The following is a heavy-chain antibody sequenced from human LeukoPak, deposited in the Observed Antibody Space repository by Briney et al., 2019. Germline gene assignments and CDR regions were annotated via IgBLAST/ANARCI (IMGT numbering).Heavy chain of an antibody. V-gene: IGHV1-8*03. Sequence: ASVKVSCKASGYTFTSYDINWVRQATGQGLEGMEWMNPNSGNTGYAHKFQGRVTITRNTSISTAYMELSSLRSEDTAVYYCARGRGAAAGNNYYYMDVWGKGTTVTVSS. J-gene: IGHJ6*03. CDR2: MNPNSGNT. CDR3: ARGRGAAAGNNYYYMDV. CDR1: GYTFTSYD. D-gene: IGHD6-13*01.